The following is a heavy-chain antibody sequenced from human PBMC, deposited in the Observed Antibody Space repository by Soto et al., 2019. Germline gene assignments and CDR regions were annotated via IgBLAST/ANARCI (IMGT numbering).Heavy chain of an antibody. Sequence: GGSLRLSCAASGFTFSSYSMNWVRQAPGKGLEWVSSISSSSSYIYYADSVKGRFTISRDNAKNSLYLQMNSLRAEDTAVYYCARDKGKLELIAFDIWGQGTMVTVSS. CDR3: ARDKGKLELIAFDI. V-gene: IGHV3-21*01. D-gene: IGHD1-7*01. J-gene: IGHJ3*02. CDR1: GFTFSSYS. CDR2: ISSSSSYI.